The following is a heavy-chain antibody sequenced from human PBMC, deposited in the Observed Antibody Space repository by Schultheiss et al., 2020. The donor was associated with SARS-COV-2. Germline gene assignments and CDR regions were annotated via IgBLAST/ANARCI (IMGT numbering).Heavy chain of an antibody. CDR2: INHSGST. V-gene: IGHV4-34*01. D-gene: IGHD4-23*01. CDR3: ARGLTTVVTPFDY. CDR1: GGSFSGYY. J-gene: IGHJ4*02. Sequence: QTLSLTCAVYGGSFSGYYWSWIRQPPGKGLEWIGEINHSGSTNYNPSLKSRVTISVDTSKNQFSLKLSSVTAADTAVYYCARGLTTVVTPFDYWGQGTLVTVSS.